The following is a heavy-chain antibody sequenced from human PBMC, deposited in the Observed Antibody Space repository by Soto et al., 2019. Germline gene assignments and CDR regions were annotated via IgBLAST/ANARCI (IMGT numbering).Heavy chain of an antibody. CDR1: GFTFSSYA. J-gene: IGHJ4*02. CDR2: ISYDGSNK. D-gene: IGHD6-19*01. V-gene: IGHV3-30-3*01. Sequence: QVQLVESGGGVVQPGRSLRLSCAASGFTFSSYAMHWVRQAPGKGLEWVAVISYDGSNKYYADSVKGRFTISRDNSKNTLYLQMNRLRAEDTAVYYCAREGGRYSSGWYLQCEVFDYWGQGTLVTVSS. CDR3: AREGGRYSSGWYLQCEVFDY.